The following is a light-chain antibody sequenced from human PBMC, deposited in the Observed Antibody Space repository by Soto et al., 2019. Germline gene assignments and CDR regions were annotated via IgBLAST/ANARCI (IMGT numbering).Light chain of an antibody. CDR1: QSIARC. CDR3: QQGYSTPADT. V-gene: IGKV1-39*01. J-gene: IGKJ2*01. Sequence: DIQLTQSTSSLSASVGDRVSISCRESQSIARCMNWNQQKPGKASNLLLSATSRLQSGVPSRFIGSGSGTDFTLTISSLQPEDFASYYCQQGYSTPADTFGQGTKLEIK. CDR2: ATS.